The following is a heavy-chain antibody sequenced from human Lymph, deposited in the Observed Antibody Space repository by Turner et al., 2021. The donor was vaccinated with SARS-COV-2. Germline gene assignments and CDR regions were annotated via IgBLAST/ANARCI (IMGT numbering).Heavy chain of an antibody. J-gene: IGHJ6*02. CDR1: GGTFSSSA. CDR3: AGMAYPGMGGGVHDYYYAMDV. D-gene: IGHD3-16*01. CDR2: IIPLLAIA. Sequence: QVQLVQSGAEVKKPGSSVKVSCKASGGTFSSSAISWVRQAPGKGLEWVGGIIPLLAIANDERKTQDGVKFNADKTTSKAYMGLSGYRAEGRPVYFGAGMAYPGMGGGVHDYYYAMDVWGQGTTVTVSS. V-gene: IGHV1-69*10.